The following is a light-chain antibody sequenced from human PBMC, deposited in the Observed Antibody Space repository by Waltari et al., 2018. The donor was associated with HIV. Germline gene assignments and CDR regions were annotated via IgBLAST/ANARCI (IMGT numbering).Light chain of an antibody. CDR2: QDN. V-gene: IGLV3-1*01. CDR1: KLGNRY. Sequence: SYELTQPPSLSASPGQTATISCSGDKLGNRYVCWYQQKPGQSPVLVIYQDNRRPSGIPERFSGSNSGNTATLTISGTQAMDEADYYCQAWDSRTAVFGGGTKLTVL. CDR3: QAWDSRTAV. J-gene: IGLJ3*02.